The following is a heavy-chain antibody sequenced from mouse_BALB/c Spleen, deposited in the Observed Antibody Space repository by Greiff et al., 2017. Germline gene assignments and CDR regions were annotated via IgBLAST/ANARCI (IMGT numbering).Heavy chain of an antibody. CDR2: IYPGDGDT. J-gene: IGHJ3*01. CDR1: GYAFSSSW. CDR3: ARDDYDAY. Sequence: QVQLQQSGPELVKPGASVKISCKASGYAFSSSWMNWVKQRPGQGLEWIGRIYPGDGDTNYNGKFKGKATLTADKSSSTAYMQLSSLTSVDSAVYFCARDDYDAYWGQGTLVTVSA. D-gene: IGHD2-4*01. V-gene: IGHV1-82*01.